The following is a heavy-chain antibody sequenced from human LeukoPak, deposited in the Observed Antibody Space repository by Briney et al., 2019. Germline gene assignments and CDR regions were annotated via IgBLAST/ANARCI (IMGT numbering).Heavy chain of an antibody. V-gene: IGHV4-34*01. CDR3: ARLGRLLWFGESAFDI. Sequence: SETLSLTCAVYGGSFSGYYWSWIRQPPGKGLEWIGEINHSGSTNYNPSLKNRVTISVDTSKTQFSLKLSSVAAADPAVYYCARLGRLLWFGESAFDIWGQGTMVTVSS. CDR1: GGSFSGYY. D-gene: IGHD3-10*01. CDR2: INHSGST. J-gene: IGHJ3*02.